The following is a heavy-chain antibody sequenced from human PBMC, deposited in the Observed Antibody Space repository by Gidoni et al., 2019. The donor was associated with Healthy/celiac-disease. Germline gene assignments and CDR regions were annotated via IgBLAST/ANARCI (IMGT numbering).Heavy chain of an antibody. CDR2: ISSNGGST. D-gene: IGHD2-2*01. J-gene: IGHJ3*02. Sequence: EVQLVESGGGLVQTGGSLRLSCAASGFTFSSYAMHWVRQAPGKGLEYVSAISSNGGSTYYANSVKGRFTISRDNSKNTLYLQMGSLRAEDMAVYYCARGYHGSAFDIWGQGTMVTVSS. CDR3: ARGYHGSAFDI. CDR1: GFTFSSYA. V-gene: IGHV3-64*01.